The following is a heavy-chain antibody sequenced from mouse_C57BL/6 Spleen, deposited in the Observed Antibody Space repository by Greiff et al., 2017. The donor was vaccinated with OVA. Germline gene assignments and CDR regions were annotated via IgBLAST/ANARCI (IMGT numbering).Heavy chain of an antibody. CDR1: GFSLTSYG. CDR2: ILSGGST. Sequence: QVQLQQSGPGLVQPSQSLSITCTVSGFSLTSYGVHWVRQSPGKGLEWLGVILSGGSTDYNAAFISRLSICKDNSTSQVFFKMNSLQADDTARYYSARNFPYSNDVAYAMDDWGQGTSVTVSS. J-gene: IGHJ4*01. V-gene: IGHV2-2*01. CDR3: ARNFPYSNDVAYAMDD. D-gene: IGHD2-12*01.